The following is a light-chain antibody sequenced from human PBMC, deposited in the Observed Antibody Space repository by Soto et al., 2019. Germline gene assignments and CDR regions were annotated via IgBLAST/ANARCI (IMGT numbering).Light chain of an antibody. CDR1: QSVTTN. CDR2: GTS. Sequence: DILMTQSPATLSVSPGERATLSCRASQSVTTNVAWYQQKPGQPPRLLIYGTSTRATGVTDRFSGSGSGTEFTLTISSLQSDDSAVYYCQQYNNWPHTFGQGTKLEIK. CDR3: QQYNNWPHT. V-gene: IGKV3-15*01. J-gene: IGKJ2*01.